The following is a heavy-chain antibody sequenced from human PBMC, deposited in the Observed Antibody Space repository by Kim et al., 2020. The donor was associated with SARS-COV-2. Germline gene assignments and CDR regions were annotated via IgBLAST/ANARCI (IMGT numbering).Heavy chain of an antibody. CDR3: ARPPQLRSFDWLSLFYFDS. V-gene: IGHV3-23*01. CDR2: ISDSGIST. CDR1: GFTFSSSA. D-gene: IGHD3-9*01. J-gene: IGHJ4*02. Sequence: GGSLRLSCAASGFTFSSSAMNWVRQVPGKGLEWVSAISDSGISTYYADSVKGRFTISRDNSKNTVYLQMNSLRAEDTAFYYCARPPQLRSFDWLSLFYFDSWGQGTLVTVSS.